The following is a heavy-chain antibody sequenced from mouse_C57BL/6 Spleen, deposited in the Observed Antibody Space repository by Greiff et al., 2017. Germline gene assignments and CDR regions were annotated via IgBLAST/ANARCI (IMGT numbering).Heavy chain of an antibody. CDR1: GFTFSSYG. CDR2: ISSGGSYT. J-gene: IGHJ2*01. Sequence: EVQLVESGGDLVKPGGSLKLSCAASGFTFSSYGMSWVRQTPDKRLEWVATISSGGSYTYYPDSVKGRFTISRDNAKNTLYLQMSSLKSEDTAMYYCARQGDYYGSSTGYFDYWGQGTTLTVSS. V-gene: IGHV5-6*01. CDR3: ARQGDYYGSSTGYFDY. D-gene: IGHD1-1*01.